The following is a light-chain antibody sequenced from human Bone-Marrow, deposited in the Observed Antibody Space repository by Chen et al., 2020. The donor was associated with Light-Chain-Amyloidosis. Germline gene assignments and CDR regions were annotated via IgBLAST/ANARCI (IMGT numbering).Light chain of an antibody. J-gene: IGKJ4*01. V-gene: IGKV3-20*01. CDR2: GSS. CDR1: QTISSNY. CDR3: QQYGTSPLT. Sequence: EIVLTQSPGTLSLSPGEGANLSCRASQTISSNYLTWYQQKFGQAPRLLIYGSSSRATGIPDWFTGSWSGTYFTRTINRLEPEDFAMYYCQQYGTSPLTFGGGTKVEIK.